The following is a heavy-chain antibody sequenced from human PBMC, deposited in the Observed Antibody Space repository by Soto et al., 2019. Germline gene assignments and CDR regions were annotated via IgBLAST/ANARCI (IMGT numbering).Heavy chain of an antibody. CDR1: GGSISSSSYY. CDR2: IYYSGST. CDR3: ARHSIVVVVAATPAPYNWFDP. Sequence: SSETLSLTCTVSGGSISSSSYYWGWIRQPPGKGLEWIGSIYYSGSTYYNPSLKSRVTISVDTSKNQFSLKLSSVTAADTAVYYCARHSIVVVVAATPAPYNWFDPWGQGTLVTVSS. D-gene: IGHD2-15*01. J-gene: IGHJ5*02. V-gene: IGHV4-39*01.